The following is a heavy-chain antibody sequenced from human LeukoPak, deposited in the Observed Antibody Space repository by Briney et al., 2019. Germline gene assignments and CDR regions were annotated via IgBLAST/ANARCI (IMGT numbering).Heavy chain of an antibody. CDR1: GGSISSYY. CDR3: ARVTGYRIEDYFDY. CDR2: IYYSGST. V-gene: IGHV4-59*01. D-gene: IGHD6-13*01. Sequence: SETLSLTCTVSGGSISSYYWSWLRQPPGKGLEWIGYIYYSGSTNYNPSLKSRATISVETSKNEFSLKLRSVTAADTAVYYCARVTGYRIEDYFDYWGQGTLVTVSS. J-gene: IGHJ4*02.